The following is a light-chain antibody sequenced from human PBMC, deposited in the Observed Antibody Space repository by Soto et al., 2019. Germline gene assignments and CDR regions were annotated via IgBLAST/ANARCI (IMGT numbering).Light chain of an antibody. Sequence: ETVLTQSPGTLSLSPGERVTLSCRASQSVASSYFAWYQQKPGQAPRLLIYGASTRATGIPDRFSGSGSGTDFTLTIARLEPEDFAVYYCQHYCTSPFTFGPGTKVQIK. CDR2: GAS. V-gene: IGKV3-20*01. J-gene: IGKJ3*01. CDR3: QHYCTSPFT. CDR1: QSVASSY.